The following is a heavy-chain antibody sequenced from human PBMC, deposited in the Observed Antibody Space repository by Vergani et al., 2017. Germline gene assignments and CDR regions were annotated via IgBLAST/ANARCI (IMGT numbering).Heavy chain of an antibody. Sequence: EVQLVQSGAEVKKPGESLKISCKGSGYTFTTSWIGWVRQMPGKGLEWMGIIYPGDSDTRYSPSFQGQVTISADKSISTAYLQWSSLKASDTAMYYCARRGYGDGYNLGAFDIWGQGTMVTVSS. CDR3: ARRGYGDGYNLGAFDI. J-gene: IGHJ3*02. V-gene: IGHV5-51*01. D-gene: IGHD5-24*01. CDR1: GYTFTTSW. CDR2: IYPGDSDT.